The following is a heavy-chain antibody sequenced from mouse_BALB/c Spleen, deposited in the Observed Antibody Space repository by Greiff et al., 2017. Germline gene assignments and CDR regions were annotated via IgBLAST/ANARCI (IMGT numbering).Heavy chain of an antibody. J-gene: IGHJ2*01. Sequence: VQLQQSGTVLARPGASVKMSCKASGYTFTSYWMHWVKQRPGQGLEWIGAIYPGNSDTSYNQKFKGKAKLTAVTSTSTAYMERSSLTNEDSAVYYCTREGPAHYFDYWGQGTTLTVSS. CDR3: TREGPAHYFDY. V-gene: IGHV1-5*01. CDR2: IYPGNSDT. CDR1: GYTFTSYW. D-gene: IGHD3-3*01.